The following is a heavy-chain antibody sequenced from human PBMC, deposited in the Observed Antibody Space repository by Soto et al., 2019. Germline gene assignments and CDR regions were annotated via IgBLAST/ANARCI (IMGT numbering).Heavy chain of an antibody. V-gene: IGHV3-74*01. Sequence: PGGSLRLSCAASGFTFSSYWMYWVRQAPGKGLMWVSRITSDGSSTTYADSVKGRFSISRDNAKNTLYLQMNSLRAEDTAVYYCARGYSGSGSPLWGQGTLVTV. CDR1: GFTFSSYW. D-gene: IGHD3-10*01. J-gene: IGHJ4*01. CDR2: ITSDGSST. CDR3: ARGYSGSGSPL.